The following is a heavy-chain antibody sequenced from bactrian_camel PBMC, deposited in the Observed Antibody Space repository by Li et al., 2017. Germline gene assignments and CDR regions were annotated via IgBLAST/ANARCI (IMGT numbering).Heavy chain of an antibody. J-gene: IGHJ4*01. CDR3: ASRSGLYGEYSH. V-gene: IGHV3S31*01. CDR2: ISSGGTT. D-gene: IGHD2*01. CDR1: GFTFNDYT. Sequence: VQLVESGGGLVQPGGSLRLSCAASGFTFNDYTMRWVRQAAGKGPERVSSISSGGTTYYADSVKGRFTISRDNAKNAAYLQMTFLKSEDTALYICASRSGLYGEYSHWGRGTQVTVS.